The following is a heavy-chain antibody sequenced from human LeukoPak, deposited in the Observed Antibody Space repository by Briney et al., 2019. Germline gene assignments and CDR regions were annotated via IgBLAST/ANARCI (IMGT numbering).Heavy chain of an antibody. CDR1: GFTFSSYA. Sequence: GGSLRLPCAASGFTFSSYAMHWVRQAPGKGLEWVAVISYDGSNKYYADSVKGRFTISRDNSKNTLYLQMNSLRAEDTAVYYCARDRVAANWFDPWGQGTLVTVSS. V-gene: IGHV3-30-3*01. J-gene: IGHJ5*02. D-gene: IGHD6-13*01. CDR2: ISYDGSNK. CDR3: ARDRVAANWFDP.